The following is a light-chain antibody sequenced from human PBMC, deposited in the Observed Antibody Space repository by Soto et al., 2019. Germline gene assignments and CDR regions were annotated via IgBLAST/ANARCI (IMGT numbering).Light chain of an antibody. J-gene: IGLJ3*02. Sequence: QSVLTQPASVSGSPEQSITISCTGTSSDVGAYNLVSWYQQHPGKAPRLIIYEGSKRPSGISHRFSGSKSDNTASLTISGLQAEDEADYHCCSYAGSHTPWVFGGGTKLTVL. CDR3: CSYAGSHTPWV. CDR1: SSDVGAYNL. CDR2: EGS. V-gene: IGLV2-23*01.